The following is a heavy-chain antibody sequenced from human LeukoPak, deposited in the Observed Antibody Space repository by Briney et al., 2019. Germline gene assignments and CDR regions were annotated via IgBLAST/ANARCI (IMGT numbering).Heavy chain of an antibody. Sequence: GGCLRLSCAASGFTFSSYWMNWARQAPGKGLEWVASINHNGNVNYYVDSVKGRFTASRDNAQNSLYLQMNSLRAEDTAVYYCARHPNSNWDYWGQGTLVTVSS. D-gene: IGHD6-13*01. CDR1: GFTFSSYW. CDR2: INHNGNVN. CDR3: ARHPNSNWDY. V-gene: IGHV3-7*03. J-gene: IGHJ4*02.